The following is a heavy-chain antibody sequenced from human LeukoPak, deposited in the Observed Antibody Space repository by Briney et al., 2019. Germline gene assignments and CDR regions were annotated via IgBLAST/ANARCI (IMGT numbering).Heavy chain of an antibody. V-gene: IGHV4-61*02. D-gene: IGHD5-12*01. J-gene: IGHJ4*02. Sequence: PSETLSLTCTVSGDSISSGSYYWGWIRQPAGKGLEWIGRIYTSGSTNYNPSLKSRVTISVDTSKNQFSLKLSSVTAADTAVYYCARDSSLVVANTFDYWGQGTLVTVSS. CDR2: IYTSGST. CDR1: GDSISSGSYY. CDR3: ARDSSLVVANTFDY.